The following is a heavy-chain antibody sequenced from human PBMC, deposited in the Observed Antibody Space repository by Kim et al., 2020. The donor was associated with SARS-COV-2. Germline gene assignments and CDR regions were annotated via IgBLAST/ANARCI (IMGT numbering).Heavy chain of an antibody. CDR1: GGSFSGYY. Sequence: SETLSLTCAVYGGSFSGYYWSWIRQPPGKGLEWIGEINHSGSTNYNPSLKSRVTISVDTSKNQFSLKLSSVTAADTAVYYCASGRVVIYDYYGMDVWGQGTTVTVSS. D-gene: IGHD3-3*01. CDR2: INHSGST. CDR3: ASGRVVIYDYYGMDV. V-gene: IGHV4-34*01. J-gene: IGHJ6*02.